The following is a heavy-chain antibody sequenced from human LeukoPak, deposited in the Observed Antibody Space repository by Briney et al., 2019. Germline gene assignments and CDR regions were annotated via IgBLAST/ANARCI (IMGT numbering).Heavy chain of an antibody. Sequence: GGSLRLSCAASGFTFSDYWLSWVRQAPGKGLEWVANMNLDGSEKNYVDSMKGRITISRDNAKNSLYLQMNSLRVEDTAVYYCARDGGIIRFGGQDVWGQGTTVTVS. CDR3: ARDGGIIRFGGQDV. CDR1: GFTFSDYW. CDR2: MNLDGSEK. J-gene: IGHJ6*02. D-gene: IGHD3-16*01. V-gene: IGHV3-7*01.